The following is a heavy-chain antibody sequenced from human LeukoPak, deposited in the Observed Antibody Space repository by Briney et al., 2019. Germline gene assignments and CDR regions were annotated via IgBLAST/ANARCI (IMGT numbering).Heavy chain of an antibody. CDR2: INHNSGGT. CDR1: GYIFTGYY. J-gene: IGHJ4*02. CDR3: ARVVGIAMYYFDY. Sequence: APVKVSCKASGYIFTGYYMHWGRQAPGQGPEGRGWINHNSGGTNYAQKFQGRVTMTRDTSISTAYMELSRLRSDDTAVYYCARVVGIAMYYFDYWGQGTLVTVSS. V-gene: IGHV1-2*02. D-gene: IGHD6-13*01.